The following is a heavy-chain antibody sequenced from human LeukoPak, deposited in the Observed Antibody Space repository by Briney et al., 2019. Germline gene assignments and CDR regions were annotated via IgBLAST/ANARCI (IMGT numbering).Heavy chain of an antibody. V-gene: IGHV4-34*01. Sequence: PSETLSLTCAVYGGSFSGYYWSWIRQPPGKGLEWIGEINHSGSTNYNPSLKSRVTISVDTSKNQFSLKLSPVTAADTAVYYCARGLGLEYSYGFGPGRRWFDHWGQGTLVTVSS. CDR1: GGSFSGYY. CDR2: INHSGST. J-gene: IGHJ5*02. D-gene: IGHD5-18*01. CDR3: ARGLGLEYSYGFGPGRRWFDH.